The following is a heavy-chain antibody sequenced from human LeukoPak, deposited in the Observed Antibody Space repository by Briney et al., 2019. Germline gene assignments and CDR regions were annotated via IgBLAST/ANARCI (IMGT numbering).Heavy chain of an antibody. J-gene: IGHJ4*02. V-gene: IGHV1-18*01. D-gene: IGHD3-22*01. Sequence: ASVKVSCKASGYTFTTYGITWVRQAPGQGLEWMGWISAYNGYTNYAQNLQGTVTMTTDTSTSTAYMELRSLRSNDTAVFYCARAGPFYFDGSGYYPFDYWGQGTQVIVSS. CDR3: ARAGPFYFDGSGYYPFDY. CDR2: ISAYNGYT. CDR1: GYTFTTYG.